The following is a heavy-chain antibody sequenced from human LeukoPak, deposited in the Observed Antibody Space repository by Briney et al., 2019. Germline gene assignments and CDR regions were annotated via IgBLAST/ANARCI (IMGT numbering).Heavy chain of an antibody. CDR2: IYYSGST. Sequence: PSETLSLTCTVSGGSISSSSYYWGWIRQPPGKGLEWIGSIYYSGSTYYNPSLKSRVTISVDTSKNQFSLKLSSVTAADTAVYYCARQQYDSSGYYYVYWGQGTLDTVSS. D-gene: IGHD3-22*01. V-gene: IGHV4-39*01. J-gene: IGHJ4*02. CDR1: GGSISSSSYY. CDR3: ARQQYDSSGYYYVY.